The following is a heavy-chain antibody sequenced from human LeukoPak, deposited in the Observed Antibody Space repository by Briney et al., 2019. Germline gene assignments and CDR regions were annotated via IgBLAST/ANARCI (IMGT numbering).Heavy chain of an antibody. D-gene: IGHD3-22*01. Sequence: SETLSLTCTVSGGSISSYYWSWIRQPPGKGLEWIGYIYYSGSTNYNPSLKSRVTISVDTSKSQFSLKLSSVTAADTAVYYCASPRSYYDSSGYYISWGQGTLVTVSS. CDR3: ASPRSYYDSSGYYIS. V-gene: IGHV4-59*01. CDR2: IYYSGST. CDR1: GGSISSYY. J-gene: IGHJ5*02.